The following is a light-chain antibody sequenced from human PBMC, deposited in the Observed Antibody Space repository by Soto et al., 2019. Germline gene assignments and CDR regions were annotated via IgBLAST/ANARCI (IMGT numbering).Light chain of an antibody. CDR3: QQRSTSFP. CDR1: QSVSSY. CDR2: YAS. J-gene: IGKJ3*01. Sequence: EIVLTQSPATLSLSPGERATLSCRASQSVSSYLDWYQQKPGQAPRLLSYYASNRATGIPARFIGSGSGTAFTLTISILESEAFAVYYCQQRSTSFPFGPGPKVDIQ. V-gene: IGKV3-11*01.